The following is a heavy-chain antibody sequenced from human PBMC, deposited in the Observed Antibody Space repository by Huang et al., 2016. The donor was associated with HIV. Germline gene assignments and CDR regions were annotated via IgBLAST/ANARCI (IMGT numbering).Heavy chain of an antibody. J-gene: IGHJ4*02. CDR1: GYTFTSFG. Sequence: QVHLVQSGPEVKKPGASVKVSCKASGYTFTSFGISWVRQAPGQGLEWMGSISAHNGDPNYAQKFRVRVTMTTYTSTRTAHMELRSLRSDDSAVYYCVVDDTSGYFSSDYWGQGTLVTVSS. D-gene: IGHD3-22*01. CDR3: VVDDTSGYFSSDY. CDR2: ISAHNGDP. V-gene: IGHV1-18*04.